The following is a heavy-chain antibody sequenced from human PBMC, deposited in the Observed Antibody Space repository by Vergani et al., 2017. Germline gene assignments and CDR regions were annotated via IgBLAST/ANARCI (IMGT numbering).Heavy chain of an antibody. J-gene: IGHJ4*02. CDR2: FDPEDGET. CDR3: ATDQRIHGGYVLTFDY. D-gene: IGHD5-12*01. CDR1: GYTLTELS. V-gene: IGHV1-24*01. Sequence: QVQLVQSGAEVKTPGASVKVSCKVSGYTLTELSMHWVRQAPGKGLEWMGGFDPEDGETIYAQKFQGRVTMTEDTSTDTAYMELSSLRSEDTAVYYCATDQRIHGGYVLTFDYWGQGTLVTGSS.